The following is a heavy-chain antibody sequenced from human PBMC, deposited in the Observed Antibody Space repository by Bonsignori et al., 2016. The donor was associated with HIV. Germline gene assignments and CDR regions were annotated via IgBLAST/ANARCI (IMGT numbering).Heavy chain of an antibody. V-gene: IGHV3-21*01. J-gene: IGHJ3*02. CDR3: AREKQWLVDDPDAFDI. D-gene: IGHD6-19*01. Sequence: WIRQPPGKGLEWVSSISSSSSYIYYADSVKGRFTISRGNAKNSLYLQMNSLRAEDTAVYYCAREKQWLVDDPDAFDIWGQGTMVTVSS. CDR2: ISSSSSYI.